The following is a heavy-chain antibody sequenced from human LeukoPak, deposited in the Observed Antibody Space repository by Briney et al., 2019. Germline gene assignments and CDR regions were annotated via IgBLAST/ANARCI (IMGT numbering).Heavy chain of an antibody. D-gene: IGHD2/OR15-2a*01. Sequence: GASVKVSCKACGGTFSSYAISWVRQAPGQGLEWMGGIIPIFGTANYAQKFQGRVTITTDESTSTAYMELSSLRSEDTAVYYCASVSYDAFDIWGQGTMVTVSS. CDR3: ASVSYDAFDI. J-gene: IGHJ3*02. V-gene: IGHV1-69*05. CDR1: GGTFSSYA. CDR2: IIPIFGTA.